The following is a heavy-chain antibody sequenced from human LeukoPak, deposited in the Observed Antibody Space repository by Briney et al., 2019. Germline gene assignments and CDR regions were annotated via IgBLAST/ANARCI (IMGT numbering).Heavy chain of an antibody. CDR1: GFTFGDYA. J-gene: IGHJ4*02. CDR2: IRSKAYGGTT. Sequence: GGSLRLSCTASGFTFGDYAMSWFRQAPGKGLEWVGFIRSKAYGGTTEYAASVKGRFTISRDDSKSIAYLQMNSLKTEDTAVYYCTRDSGYGDYEGVYGYWGQGTLVTVSS. D-gene: IGHD4-17*01. CDR3: TRDSGYGDYEGVYGY. V-gene: IGHV3-49*03.